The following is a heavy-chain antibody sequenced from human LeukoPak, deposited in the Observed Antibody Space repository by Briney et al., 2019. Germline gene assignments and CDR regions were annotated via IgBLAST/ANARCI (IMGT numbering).Heavy chain of an antibody. Sequence: SETLSLTCTVSGGSISTYYWSWIRQSPGKGLEWIGYIHYSGSTNYSPSLKSRVTISVDTSKNRFSLRLSSLTAADTAVYFCAGGGWSFDAFDFWGQGTMVTVSS. D-gene: IGHD6-19*01. CDR2: IHYSGST. V-gene: IGHV4-59*08. CDR3: AGGGWSFDAFDF. CDR1: GGSISTYY. J-gene: IGHJ3*01.